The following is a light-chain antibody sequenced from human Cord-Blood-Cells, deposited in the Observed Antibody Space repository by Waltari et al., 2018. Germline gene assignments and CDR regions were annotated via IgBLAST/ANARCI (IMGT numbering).Light chain of an antibody. J-gene: IGKJ4*01. CDR1: QSVSSN. Sequence: EIVITQSPATLSLSPGERATLSCRASQSVSSNLAWYQQKPGHAPRRLIYGAPTRATGIPARFSGSGSGTEFTLTISSLQSEDFAVYYCQQYNNWPPLTFGGGTKVEIK. V-gene: IGKV3-15*01. CDR2: GAP. CDR3: QQYNNWPPLT.